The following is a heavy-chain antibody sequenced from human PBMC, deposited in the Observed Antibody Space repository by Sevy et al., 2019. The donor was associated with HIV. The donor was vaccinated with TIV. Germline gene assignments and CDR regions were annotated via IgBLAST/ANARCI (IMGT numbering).Heavy chain of an antibody. CDR1: GYTFTSYY. J-gene: IGHJ5*02. Sequence: ASVKVSCKASGYTFTSYYMHWVRQAPGQGLEWMGIINPSGGSTSYAQKFQGRVTMTRDTSTSTVYMELSSLGSEDTAVYYCARATIPMVQGVIYWFDPWGQGTLVTVSS. CDR2: INPSGGST. V-gene: IGHV1-46*03. D-gene: IGHD3-10*01. CDR3: ARATIPMVQGVIYWFDP.